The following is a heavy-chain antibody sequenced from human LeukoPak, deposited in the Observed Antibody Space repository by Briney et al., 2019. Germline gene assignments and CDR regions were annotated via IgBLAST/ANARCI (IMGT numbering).Heavy chain of an antibody. D-gene: IGHD1-26*01. V-gene: IGHV3-21*01. Sequence: GGSLRLSCAASGFTFSSYAMHWVRQAPGKGLEWVSSISSGSSYIYYADSVKGRFTISRDNAKNSLYLQMNSLRAEDTAVYYCARESGYYYTFDYWGQGTLVIVSS. CDR2: ISSGSSYI. CDR3: ARESGYYYTFDY. J-gene: IGHJ4*02. CDR1: GFTFSSYA.